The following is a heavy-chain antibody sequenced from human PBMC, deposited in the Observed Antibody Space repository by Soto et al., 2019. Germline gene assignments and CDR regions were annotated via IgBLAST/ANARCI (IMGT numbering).Heavy chain of an antibody. CDR2: ISSSGSTI. Sequence: GGSLRLSCAASGFTFSSYEMNWVRQAPGKGLEWVSYISSSGSTIYYADSVKGRFTISRDNAKNSLYLQMNSLRAEDTAVYYCARDQPSTVTTFDYWGQGTLVTVSS. V-gene: IGHV3-48*03. J-gene: IGHJ4*02. D-gene: IGHD4-4*01. CDR1: GFTFSSYE. CDR3: ARDQPSTVTTFDY.